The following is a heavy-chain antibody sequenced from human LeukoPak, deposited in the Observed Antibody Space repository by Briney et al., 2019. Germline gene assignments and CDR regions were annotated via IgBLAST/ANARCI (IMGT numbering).Heavy chain of an antibody. CDR1: GYTFTSYY. CDR2: INPSGGST. V-gene: IGHV1-46*01. CDR3: ARDIVVVQSDYYGMDV. Sequence: APVKVSCKASGYTFTSYYMHWVRQAPGQGLEWMGIINPSGGSTSYAQKFQGRVTMTRDTSTSTVYMELSSLRSEDTAVYYCARDIVVVQSDYYGMDVWGQGTTVTVSS. J-gene: IGHJ6*02. D-gene: IGHD3-22*01.